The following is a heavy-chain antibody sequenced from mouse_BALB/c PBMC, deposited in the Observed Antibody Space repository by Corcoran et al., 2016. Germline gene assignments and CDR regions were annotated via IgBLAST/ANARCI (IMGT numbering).Heavy chain of an antibody. CDR3: AREPYAMDY. CDR2: INTYTGEP. Sequence: QIQLVQSGPELKKTGETVKISCKASGYTFTNYGMNWVKQAPGKGLKWMGWINTYTGEPTYTDDFKGRFAFSLETSASTAYLQINNLKNEDTATYFCAREPYAMDYWGQGTSVTVSS. V-gene: IGHV9-3-1*01. J-gene: IGHJ4*01. CDR1: GYTFTNYG.